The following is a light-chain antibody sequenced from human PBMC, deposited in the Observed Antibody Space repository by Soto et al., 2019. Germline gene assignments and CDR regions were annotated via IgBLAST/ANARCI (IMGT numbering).Light chain of an antibody. V-gene: IGKV3-15*01. CDR3: QQYNDWPLT. Sequence: TLSVSPGEGATLSCRASHSISSNLAWYQQKPGQAPKLLIYGASTRATGFPARFSGSGSGTEFTLTISSLQSEDFAVYYCQQYNDWPLTFGGGTKVDIK. CDR1: HSISSN. J-gene: IGKJ4*01. CDR2: GAS.